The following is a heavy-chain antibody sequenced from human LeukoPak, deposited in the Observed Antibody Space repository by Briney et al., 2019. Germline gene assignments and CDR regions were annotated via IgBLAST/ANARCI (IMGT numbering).Heavy chain of an antibody. CDR3: ARGLPTYYDLWSGSIGWSGYNWFDP. CDR1: GYTFTSYD. J-gene: IGHJ5*02. D-gene: IGHD3-3*01. CDR2: MNPNSGNT. V-gene: IGHV1-8*01. Sequence: ASVKVSCKASGYTFTSYDINWVRQATGQGLEWMGWMNPNSGNTGYAQKFQGRVTMTRNTSISTAYMELSSLRSEDTAVYYCARGLPTYYDLWSGSIGWSGYNWFDPWGQGTLVTVSS.